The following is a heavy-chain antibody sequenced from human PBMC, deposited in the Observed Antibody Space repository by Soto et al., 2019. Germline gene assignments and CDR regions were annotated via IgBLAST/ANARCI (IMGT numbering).Heavy chain of an antibody. CDR1: GYTYISYS. V-gene: IGHV1-3*01. J-gene: IGHJ5*02. CDR3: AREKWGSGSRWLDP. Sequence: ASVKVSCKASGYTYISYSMHWVRQAPGQRLEWMGWINVGNGNTEYSQNFQGRVTINQDTSASTAYMELSSLTSEDTAVYYCAREKWGSGSRWLDPWGQGTLVTVS. D-gene: IGHD6-19*01. CDR2: INVGNGNT.